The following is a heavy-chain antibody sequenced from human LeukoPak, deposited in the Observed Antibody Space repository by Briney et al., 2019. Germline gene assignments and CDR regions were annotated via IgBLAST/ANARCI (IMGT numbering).Heavy chain of an antibody. D-gene: IGHD3-10*01. CDR3: ARDYYYGSGSPQGFYP. CDR1: GGTFSSYA. CDR2: IIPILGIA. V-gene: IGHV1-69*04. J-gene: IGHJ5*02. Sequence: SVKVSCKASGGTFSSYAISWVRQAPGQGLEWMGRIIPILGIAYYAQKFQGRVTITADKSTSTAYMQLSSLRAEDTAVYYCARDYYYGSGSPQGFYPWGQGTLVTVSS.